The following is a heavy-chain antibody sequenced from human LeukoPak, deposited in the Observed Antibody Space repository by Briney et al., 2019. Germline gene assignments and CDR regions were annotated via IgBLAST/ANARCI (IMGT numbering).Heavy chain of an antibody. CDR1: GFTFSSYL. J-gene: IGHJ3*02. D-gene: IGHD3-9*01. CDR2: ISSSSSYI. Sequence: GGSLRLSCAASGFTFSSYLMNWVRQAPGKGREWISSISSSSSYIYYADSVKGRFTISRDNAKNSLYLQMNSLRAEDTAVYYCAKNYYDILTGYEPDAFDIWGQGTMVTVSS. V-gene: IGHV3-21*01. CDR3: AKNYYDILTGYEPDAFDI.